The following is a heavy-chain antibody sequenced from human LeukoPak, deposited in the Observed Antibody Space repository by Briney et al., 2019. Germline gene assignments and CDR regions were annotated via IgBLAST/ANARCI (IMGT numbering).Heavy chain of an antibody. Sequence: SETLSLTCTVSGGSISSYYWSWIRQPAGKGLEWIGRIYTTGITNYNPSLKSRVTMSVDTSKNQFSLKLTSVTAADTAVYYCAIDGYYYDSSGYYFWGQGTLVTVSS. CDR1: GGSISSYY. J-gene: IGHJ4*02. CDR3: AIDGYYYDSSGYYF. D-gene: IGHD3-22*01. CDR2: IYTTGIT. V-gene: IGHV4-4*07.